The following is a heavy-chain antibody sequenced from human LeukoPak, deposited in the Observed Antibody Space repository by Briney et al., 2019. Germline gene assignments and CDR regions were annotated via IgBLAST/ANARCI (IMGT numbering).Heavy chain of an antibody. D-gene: IGHD3-10*01. V-gene: IGHV1-3*01. CDR2: INAGNGNT. J-gene: IGHJ4*02. Sequence: ASVKVSCNASGYIFTSYAMHWVRQAPGQRLEWMGWINAGNGNTKYSQKFQGRVTITRDTSASTAYMELSSLRSEDTAVYYCATHREDYGSGGDYWGQGTLVTVSS. CDR3: ATHREDYGSGGDY. CDR1: GYIFTSYA.